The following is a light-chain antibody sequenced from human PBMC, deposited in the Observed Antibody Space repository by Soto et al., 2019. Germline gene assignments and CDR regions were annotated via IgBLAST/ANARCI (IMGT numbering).Light chain of an antibody. CDR1: QGSSQY. CDR3: QQADSFPLT. Sequence: EIHFTQSASLLSASVGDRVTITCRTKQGSSQYVAWYQQKPGKAPKLLIYAATVLQGGVPSRFSGSGSGTDFTLTINSLQPEDFATYYCQQADSFPLTFGGGTKVDIK. V-gene: IGKV1-9*01. CDR2: AAT. J-gene: IGKJ4*01.